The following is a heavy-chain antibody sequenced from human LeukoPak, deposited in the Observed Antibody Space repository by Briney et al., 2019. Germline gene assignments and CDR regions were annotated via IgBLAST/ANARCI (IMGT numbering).Heavy chain of an antibody. CDR3: ARAGRPYNWKAGPYYMDV. CDR1: GGSFSGYY. D-gene: IGHD1-20*01. CDR2: INHSGST. Sequence: SETLSLTCAVYGGSFSGYYWSWIRQHPGKGLEWIGEINHSGSTNYNPSLKSRVTISVDTSKNQFSLKLSSVTAADTAVYYCARAGRPYNWKAGPYYMDVWGKGTTVTVSS. J-gene: IGHJ6*03. V-gene: IGHV4-34*01.